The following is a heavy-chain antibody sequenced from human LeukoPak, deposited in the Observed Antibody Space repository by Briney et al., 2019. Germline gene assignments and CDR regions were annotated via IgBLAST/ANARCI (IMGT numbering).Heavy chain of an antibody. V-gene: IGHV3-7*01. CDR2: IKQDGSEK. J-gene: IGHJ4*02. CDR3: ARGWDYYDMGY. CDR1: GFTFSSYS. D-gene: IGHD3-22*01. Sequence: GGSLRLSCAASGFTFSSYSMNWVRQAPGKGLEWVANIKQDGSEKYYVDSVKGRFTISRDNAKNSLYLQMSSLRAEDTAVYYCARGWDYYDMGYWGQGTLVTVSS.